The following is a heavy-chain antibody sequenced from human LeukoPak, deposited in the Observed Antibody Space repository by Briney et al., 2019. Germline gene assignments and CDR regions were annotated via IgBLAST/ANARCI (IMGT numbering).Heavy chain of an antibody. CDR1: GYTFISYY. Sequence: ASVKVSCKASGYTFISYYIHWVRQAPGQGLEWMGIINAITGSTSYAQRFQGRVAMTRDKSTITVYMELSSLRFEDTAVYYCARADSFPGVAIPAYWGQGTLVTVSS. J-gene: IGHJ4*02. CDR2: INAITGST. D-gene: IGHD3-3*01. CDR3: ARADSFPGVAIPAY. V-gene: IGHV1-46*01.